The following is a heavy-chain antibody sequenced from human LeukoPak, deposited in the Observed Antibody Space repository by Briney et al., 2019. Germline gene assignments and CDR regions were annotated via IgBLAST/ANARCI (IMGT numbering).Heavy chain of an antibody. Sequence: GGSLRLSCAASGFTVSSSYMSWVRQAPGKGLEWVSVIYSGGSTYYADSVKGRFTISRDNSKNTLYLQMNSLRAEDTAVYYCASQVTYYYGMDVWGQGTTVTVSS. CDR3: ASQVTYYYGMDV. CDR2: IYSGGST. V-gene: IGHV3-53*01. J-gene: IGHJ6*02. D-gene: IGHD5-18*01. CDR1: GFTVSSSY.